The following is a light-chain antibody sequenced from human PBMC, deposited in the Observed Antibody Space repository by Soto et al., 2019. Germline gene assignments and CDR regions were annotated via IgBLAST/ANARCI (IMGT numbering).Light chain of an antibody. Sequence: EILLTQSPGTLSLSPGERATLSCRASQSVSSSYLAWYQQKPGQAPRLLIYGASSRATGIPDRFSGSGSGTDFTLTISRLEPEDFAVYYCQQYGSSRQTFGQGTKVDIK. J-gene: IGKJ2*01. CDR1: QSVSSSY. CDR2: GAS. CDR3: QQYGSSRQT. V-gene: IGKV3-20*01.